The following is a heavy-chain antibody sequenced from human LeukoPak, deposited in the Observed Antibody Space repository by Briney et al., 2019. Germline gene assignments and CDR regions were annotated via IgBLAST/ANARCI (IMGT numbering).Heavy chain of an antibody. CDR1: GFTFSTYA. V-gene: IGHV3-33*01. Sequence: GGSLRLSCAASGFTFSTYAMHWVRQAPGKGLEWVSLIWHNGSNKYYADSVKGRFTVSRDNSKNTLYLEMNSLRAEDTAVYYCAREAAVAGKGGFDYWGQGTLVTVSS. CDR3: AREAAVAGKGGFDY. CDR2: IWHNGSNK. J-gene: IGHJ4*02. D-gene: IGHD6-19*01.